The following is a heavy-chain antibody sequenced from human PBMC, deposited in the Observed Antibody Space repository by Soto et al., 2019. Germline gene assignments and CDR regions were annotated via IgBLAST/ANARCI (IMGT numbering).Heavy chain of an antibody. Sequence: GGSLRLSCAASGFTFSSYAMSWVRQAPGKGLEWVSAISGSGGSTYYADSVKGRFTISRDNSKNTLYLQMNSLRAEDTAVYYCAKADWGLYDFWTDYWGQGTLVTVSS. CDR2: ISGSGGST. D-gene: IGHD3-3*01. V-gene: IGHV3-23*01. J-gene: IGHJ4*02. CDR1: GFTFSSYA. CDR3: AKADWGLYDFWTDY.